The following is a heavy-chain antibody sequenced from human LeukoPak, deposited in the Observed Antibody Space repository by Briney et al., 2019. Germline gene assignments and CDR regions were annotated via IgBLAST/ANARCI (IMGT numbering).Heavy chain of an antibody. CDR2: IYTSGST. D-gene: IGHD3-22*01. CDR3: ARDRAGRYYYDSSGYSGSILFDL. Sequence: PSETLSLTCTVPGGSISSYYWSWIRQPAGKGLEWIGRIYTSGSTNYNPSLKSRVTMSVDTSKNQFSLKLSSVTAADTAVYYCARDRAGRYYYDSSGYSGSILFDLWGRGTLVTVSS. J-gene: IGHJ2*01. CDR1: GGSISSYY. V-gene: IGHV4-4*07.